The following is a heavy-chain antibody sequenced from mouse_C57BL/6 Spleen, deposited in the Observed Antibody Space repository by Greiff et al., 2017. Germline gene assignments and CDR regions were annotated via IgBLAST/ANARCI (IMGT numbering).Heavy chain of an antibody. CDR2: ISDGGSYT. J-gene: IGHJ4*01. Sequence: DVMLVESGGGLVKPGGSLKLSCAASGFTFSSYAMSWVRQTPEKRLEWVATISDGGSYTYYPDNVKGRFTISRDNAKNNLYLQMSHLKSEDTAMYYCASAFFYAMDYWGQGTSVTVSS. CDR1: GFTFSSYA. V-gene: IGHV5-4*03. CDR3: ASAFFYAMDY.